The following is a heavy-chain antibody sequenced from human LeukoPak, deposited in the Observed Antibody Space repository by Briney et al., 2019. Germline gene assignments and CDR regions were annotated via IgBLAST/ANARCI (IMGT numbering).Heavy chain of an antibody. CDR2: INPNSGGT. J-gene: IGHJ5*02. CDR1: GYTFTGYY. Sequence: ASVKVSCKASGYTFTGYYMHWVRQAPGQGREWMGWINPNSGGTNYAQKFQGRVTMTRDTSISTAYMELSRLRSDDTAVYYCARARQWGSGAEFDPWGQGTLVTVSS. D-gene: IGHD3-16*01. V-gene: IGHV1-2*02. CDR3: ARARQWGSGAEFDP.